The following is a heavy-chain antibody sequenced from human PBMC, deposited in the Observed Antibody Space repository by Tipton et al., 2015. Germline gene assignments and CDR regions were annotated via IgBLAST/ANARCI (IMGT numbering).Heavy chain of an antibody. CDR2: IYPGDSDT. D-gene: IGHD3-16*01. CDR3: ARALNAWGILSYYYYGLDV. V-gene: IGHV5-51*03. CDR1: GYSFSTHW. Sequence: SGPEVKQPGESLKISCKGSGYSFSTHWIGWVRQMPGKGLEWMGIIYPGDSDTRYSPSFEGQVTISADKSSSTAFLQWSSLKASDSAIYFCARALNAWGILSYYYYGLDVWGQGTTVTVSS. J-gene: IGHJ6*02.